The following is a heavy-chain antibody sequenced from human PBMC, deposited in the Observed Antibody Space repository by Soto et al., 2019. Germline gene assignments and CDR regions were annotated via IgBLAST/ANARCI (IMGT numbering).Heavy chain of an antibody. CDR3: ARAADWSTVTRGGLDV. Sequence: QVQLVESGGGVVQPGGSLRLSCVASGFTFSRYGMHWVRQAPGEGLEWVAVIWYDGSNRYYADSVKGRCTISKDDSKNALYLQMNGLRAEDTAVYYCARAADWSTVTRGGLDVWGQGTTVTVSS. J-gene: IGHJ6*02. D-gene: IGHD4-17*01. CDR1: GFTFSRYG. V-gene: IGHV3-33*01. CDR2: IWYDGSNR.